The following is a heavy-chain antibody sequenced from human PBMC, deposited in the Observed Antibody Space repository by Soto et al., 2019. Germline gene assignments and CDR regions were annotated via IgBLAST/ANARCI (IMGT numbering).Heavy chain of an antibody. CDR1: GGTFSSYA. CDR2: IIPIFGTA. CDR3: ARYCSGGSCYSGTYYYYYGMDV. Sequence: QVQLVQSGAEVKKPGSSVKVSCKASGGTFSSYAISWVRRAPGQGLEWMGGIIPIFGTANYAQKFQGRVTITADESTSTAYMELSSLRSEDTAVYYCARYCSGGSCYSGTYYYYYGMDVWGQGTTVTVSS. V-gene: IGHV1-69*01. D-gene: IGHD2-15*01. J-gene: IGHJ6*02.